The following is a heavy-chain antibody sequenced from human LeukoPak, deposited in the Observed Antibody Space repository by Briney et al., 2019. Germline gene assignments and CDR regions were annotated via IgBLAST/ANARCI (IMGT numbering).Heavy chain of an antibody. CDR1: GGTFSSYA. CDR3: ARDYHPKRYYYGSGSHMDV. D-gene: IGHD3-10*01. Sequence: RVASVKVSCKASGGTFSSYAISWVRQAPGQGLEWMGGIIPIFGTANYAQKFQGRVTITADESTSTAYMELSSLRSEDTAVYYCARDYHPKRYYYGSGSHMDVWGQGTTVTVSS. CDR2: IIPIFGTA. J-gene: IGHJ6*02. V-gene: IGHV1-69*01.